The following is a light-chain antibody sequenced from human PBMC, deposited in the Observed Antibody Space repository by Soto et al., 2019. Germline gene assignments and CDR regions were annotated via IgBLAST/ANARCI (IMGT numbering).Light chain of an antibody. CDR3: DSYTSSRAYV. J-gene: IGLJ1*01. V-gene: IGLV2-14*01. Sequence: QSVLTQPASVSGSPGQSITISCTGTSSDVGGHNYVSWYQQQAGKAPKLIIHEVSNRPSGVSNRFSGSKSGNTASPTISGLQAEDEADYYCDSYTSSRAYVFGIGTKVTVL. CDR1: SSDVGGHNY. CDR2: EVS.